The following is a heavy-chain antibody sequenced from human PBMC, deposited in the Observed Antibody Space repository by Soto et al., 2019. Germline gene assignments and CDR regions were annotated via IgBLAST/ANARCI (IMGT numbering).Heavy chain of an antibody. CDR2: IYYSGST. D-gene: IGHD6-13*01. CDR3: ARIAAAGTNFAY. CDR1: GDSITSGVHY. Sequence: PSETLSLTCTVSGDSITSGVHYWGWIRQPPGKGLEWIGNIYYSGSTYYNPSLKSRVTISVDKSKNQFSLKLSSVTAADTAVYYCARIAAAGTNFAYWGQGTLVTVSS. V-gene: IGHV4-39*07. J-gene: IGHJ4*02.